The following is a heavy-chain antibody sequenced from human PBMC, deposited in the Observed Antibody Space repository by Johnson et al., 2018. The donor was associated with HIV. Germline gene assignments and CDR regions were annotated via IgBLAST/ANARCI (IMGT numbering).Heavy chain of an antibody. D-gene: IGHD5-18*01. J-gene: IGHJ3*02. V-gene: IGHV3-30*02. CDR3: AKDLRGYSYGLGAFDI. CDR1: GFTFTSHA. Sequence: QVQLVESGGGMVQPGGSLRLSCAASGFTFTSHAMHWVRQAPGKGLEWVAFIRYDGSHKYYVDSVKGRFTISRDNSKNTLYLQMNSLRAEDTAVYYCAKDLRGYSYGLGAFDIWGQGTMVTVSS. CDR2: IRYDGSHK.